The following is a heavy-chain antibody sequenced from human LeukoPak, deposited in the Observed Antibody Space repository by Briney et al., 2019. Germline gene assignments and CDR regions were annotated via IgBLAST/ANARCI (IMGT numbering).Heavy chain of an antibody. CDR1: GFSFSDTG. J-gene: IGHJ4*02. CDR2: ITFSGFGL. CDR3: ARGGLELPLDY. Sequence: PGGSLRLSCAASGFSFSDTGMTWVRQAPGKGLEWVSTITFSGFGLYYADSVKGRFTVSRDNSKNMVYLQMSSLRVEDTAVYYCARGGLELPLDYWGQGTLVTVSS. D-gene: IGHD1-7*01. V-gene: IGHV3-23*01.